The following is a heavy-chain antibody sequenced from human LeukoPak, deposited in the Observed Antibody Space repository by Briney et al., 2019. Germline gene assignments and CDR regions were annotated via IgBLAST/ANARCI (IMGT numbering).Heavy chain of an antibody. V-gene: IGHV4-59*08. CDR1: GGSFSGYY. J-gene: IGHJ4*02. CDR3: ARHGSSWTFDY. CDR2: IDYSGNT. D-gene: IGHD6-13*01. Sequence: SETLSLTCAVYGGSFSGYYWSWIRQPPGKGLEWIGYIDYSGNTIYNPFLKSRATISIDTSTNQFSLKLSSVTAADTAVYYCARHGSSWTFDYWGQGTLVTVSS.